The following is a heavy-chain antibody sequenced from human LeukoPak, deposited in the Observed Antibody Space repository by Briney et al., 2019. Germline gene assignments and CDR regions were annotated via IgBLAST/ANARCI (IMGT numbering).Heavy chain of an antibody. J-gene: IGHJ4*02. CDR1: GGTFSSYA. CDR3: ARDAAPYCSSTSCLYFDY. Sequence: ASVKVSCKASGGTFSSYAISWVRQAPGQGLEWMGGIIPIFGTANYAQKFQGRVTITADESTSTAYMELSSLRSEDTAVYYCARDAAPYCSSTSCLYFDYWGQGTLVTVSS. CDR2: IIPIFGTA. D-gene: IGHD2-2*01. V-gene: IGHV1-69*13.